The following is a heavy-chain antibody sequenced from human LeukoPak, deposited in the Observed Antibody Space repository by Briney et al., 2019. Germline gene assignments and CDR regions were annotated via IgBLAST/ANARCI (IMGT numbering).Heavy chain of an antibody. Sequence: SETLSLTCTVSGGSISSYYWSWIRQPPGKGLEWIGYIYYSGSTNYNPSLKSRVTISVDTSKNQFSPKLSSVTAADTAVYYCASDSGSSFDAFDIWGQGTMVTVSS. J-gene: IGHJ3*02. CDR3: ASDSGSSFDAFDI. CDR1: GGSISSYY. D-gene: IGHD1-26*01. V-gene: IGHV4-59*01. CDR2: IYYSGST.